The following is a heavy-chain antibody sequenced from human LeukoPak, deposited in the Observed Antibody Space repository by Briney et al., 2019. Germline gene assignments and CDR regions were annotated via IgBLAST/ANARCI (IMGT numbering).Heavy chain of an antibody. V-gene: IGHV1-18*01. CDR3: ARIAYCGGDCYTTYFDY. CDR1: GYTFTSYG. CDR2: ISAYNGNI. Sequence: AASVKVSCKASGYTFTSYGISWVRQAPGQGLEWMGWISAYNGNINYAQKLQGRVTMTTDTSTSTAYMELRSLRSDDTAVYYCARIAYCGGDCYTTYFDYWGQGTLVTVSS. D-gene: IGHD2-21*01. J-gene: IGHJ4*02.